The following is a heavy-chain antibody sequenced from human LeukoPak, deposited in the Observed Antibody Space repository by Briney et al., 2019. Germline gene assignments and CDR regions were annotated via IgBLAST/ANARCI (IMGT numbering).Heavy chain of an antibody. CDR3: ARESLWFGEGLFNYYYYGMDV. CDR2: ISYDGSNK. CDR1: GFTFSSYG. J-gene: IGHJ6*02. V-gene: IGHV3-30*03. D-gene: IGHD3-10*01. Sequence: GRSLRLSCAASGFTFSSYGMHWVRQAPGKGLEWVAVISYDGSNKYYADSVKGRFTISRDNSKNTLYLQMNSLRAEDTAVYYCARESLWFGEGLFNYYYYGMDVWGQGTTVTVSS.